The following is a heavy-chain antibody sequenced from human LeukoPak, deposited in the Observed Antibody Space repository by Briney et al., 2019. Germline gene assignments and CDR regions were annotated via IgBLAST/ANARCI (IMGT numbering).Heavy chain of an antibody. J-gene: IGHJ4*02. Sequence: SESLSLTCAVSGGSFSVYYWSWIRQPPGKGLEWIGEVNHLGRTNYNPSLKSRVTMSLDTSKKEVSLKLSSVAAADTAVYYCARGSASGIYPIDYWGQRTLVTVSS. CDR1: GGSFSVYY. CDR2: VNHLGRT. V-gene: IGHV4-34*01. CDR3: ARGSASGIYPIDY. D-gene: IGHD6-19*01.